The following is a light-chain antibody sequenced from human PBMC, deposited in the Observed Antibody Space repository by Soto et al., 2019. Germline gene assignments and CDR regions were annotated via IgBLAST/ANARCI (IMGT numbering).Light chain of an antibody. Sequence: DMQITKLPSSLSASVRDRVTITCLASQSISIYLNWYQQKPGKAPKLLIYKASNLESGLPSRFTGSGSGTEFTLTISSLQSDDFATYYCQQYSTYPITFGQGTRLET. CDR1: QSISIY. V-gene: IGKV1-5*03. CDR3: QQYSTYPIT. J-gene: IGKJ5*01. CDR2: KAS.